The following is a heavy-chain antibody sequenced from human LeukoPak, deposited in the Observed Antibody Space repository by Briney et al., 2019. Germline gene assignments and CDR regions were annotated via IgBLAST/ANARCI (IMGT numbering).Heavy chain of an antibody. CDR1: GFTFSSYW. D-gene: IGHD4-23*01. CDR3: ARDLRTTVVTDWYFDL. V-gene: IGHV3-7*03. J-gene: IGHJ2*01. Sequence: GGSLRLSCAASGFTFSSYWMNWARQAPGKGLEWVASINHNGNVNYYVDSVKGRFTISRDNAKNSLYLQMNSLRAEDTAVYYCARDLRTTVVTDWYFDLWGRGTLVTVSS. CDR2: INHNGNVN.